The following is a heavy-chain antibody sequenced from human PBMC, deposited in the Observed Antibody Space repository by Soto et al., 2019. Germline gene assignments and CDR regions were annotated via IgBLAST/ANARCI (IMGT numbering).Heavy chain of an antibody. CDR2: ISYDGSNK. CDR3: ARGLVDPGIAAAGTDY. Sequence: GGSLRLSCAASGFTFSSYGMHWVRQAPGKGLEWVAVISYDGSNKYYADSVKGRFTISRDNSKNTLYLQMNSLRAEDTAVYYCARGLVDPGIAAAGTDYWGQGTLVTVSS. D-gene: IGHD6-13*01. V-gene: IGHV3-30*03. J-gene: IGHJ4*02. CDR1: GFTFSSYG.